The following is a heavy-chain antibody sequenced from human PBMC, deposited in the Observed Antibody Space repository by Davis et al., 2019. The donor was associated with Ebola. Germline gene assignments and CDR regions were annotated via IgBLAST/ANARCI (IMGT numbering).Heavy chain of an antibody. V-gene: IGHV4-39*07. J-gene: IGHJ4*02. D-gene: IGHD6-19*01. CDR1: GGSISSSSYY. CDR3: ARGALAGLPFDY. CDR2: IYYSGST. Sequence: MPSETLSLTCTVSGGSISSSSYYWGWIRQPPGKGLEWIGSIYYSGSTYYNPSLKSRVTISVDTSKNQFSLKLRSVTAADTAVYFCARGALAGLPFDYWGQGTLVTVSS.